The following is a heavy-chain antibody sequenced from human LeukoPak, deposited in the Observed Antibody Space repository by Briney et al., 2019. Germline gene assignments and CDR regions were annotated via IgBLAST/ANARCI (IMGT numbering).Heavy chain of an antibody. D-gene: IGHD3-3*01. CDR2: IYYSGST. J-gene: IGHJ5*02. Sequence: PSQTLSLTCTVSGGSISSGDYYWSWIRQPPGKGLEWIGYIYYSGSTYYNPSLKGRVTISVDTSKNQFSLKLSSVTAADTAVYYCARLFGVVITHFNWFDPWGQGTLVTVSS. CDR3: ARLFGVVITHFNWFDP. V-gene: IGHV4-30-4*08. CDR1: GGSISSGDYY.